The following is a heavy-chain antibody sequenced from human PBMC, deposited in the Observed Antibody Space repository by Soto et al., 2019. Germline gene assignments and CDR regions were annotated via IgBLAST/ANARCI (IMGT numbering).Heavy chain of an antibody. CDR1: GDSASSGSYY. CDR3: ARDGYNSPKWFDP. D-gene: IGHD5-12*01. V-gene: IGHV4-61*03. J-gene: IGHJ5*02. Sequence: SETLSLTCTVPGDSASSGSYYWSWIRQPPGKGLEWIGFIYYTGTTNYNPSLKSRVTISIDRSTNHFSLKLSSVTAADTAVYYCARDGYNSPKWFDPWGQGTLVTVSS. CDR2: IYYTGTT.